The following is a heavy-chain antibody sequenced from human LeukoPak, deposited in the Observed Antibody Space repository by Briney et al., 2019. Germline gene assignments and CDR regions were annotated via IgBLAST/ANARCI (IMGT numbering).Heavy chain of an antibody. D-gene: IGHD5-24*01. V-gene: IGHV3-64*01. J-gene: IGHJ4*02. CDR3: ARVLVDGYSQLDY. CDR1: GFTFSSYA. CDR2: ISSNGGST. Sequence: GGSLRLSCAASGFTFSSYAMHWVRQAPGKGLEYVSAISSNGGSTYYANSVKGRFTISRDNSKNTLYLQMGSLRAEDMAVYYCARVLVDGYSQLDYWGQGTLVTVSS.